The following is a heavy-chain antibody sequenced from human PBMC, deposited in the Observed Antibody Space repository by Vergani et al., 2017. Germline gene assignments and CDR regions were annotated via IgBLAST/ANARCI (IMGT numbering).Heavy chain of an antibody. CDR3: ARATCSGGSCYRGFEY. CDR2: VFRNGNV. D-gene: IGHD2-15*01. CDR1: GASIDSFY. J-gene: IGHJ4*02. Sequence: VLLQEPGPGLVRPSETLSLKCSVSGASIDSFYWSWIRQSPGKGLEWIGYVFRNGNVNYNPSFNFRVAIDTSNNELSLRVTSVTAADTAVFYCARATCSGGSCYRGFEYWGQGSLITVSS. V-gene: IGHV4-4*08.